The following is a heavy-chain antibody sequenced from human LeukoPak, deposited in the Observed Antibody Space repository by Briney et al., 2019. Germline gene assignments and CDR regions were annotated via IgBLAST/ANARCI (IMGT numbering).Heavy chain of an antibody. J-gene: IGHJ6*02. Sequence: PGGSLRLSCAASGFTFSSYGMHWVRQAPGKGLEWVAFIRYDGSNKYYADSVKGRFTISRDNSKNTLYLQMNSLRAEDTAVYYCAKDNDYGDPRGISRGMDVWGQGTTVTVSS. CDR3: AKDNDYGDPRGISRGMDV. V-gene: IGHV3-30*02. D-gene: IGHD4-17*01. CDR2: IRYDGSNK. CDR1: GFTFSSYG.